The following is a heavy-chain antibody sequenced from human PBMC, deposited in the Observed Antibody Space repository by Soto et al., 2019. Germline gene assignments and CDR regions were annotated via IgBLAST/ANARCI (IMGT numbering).Heavy chain of an antibody. CDR2: IYYSGST. CDR1: GGSISSYY. Sequence: SETLSLTCTVSGGSISSYYWSWIRQPPGKGLEWIGYIYYSGSTNYNPSLKSRVTISVDTSKNQFSLKLSSVTAADTAVYYCARAVAGHFDYCGQGTLVTVSS. V-gene: IGHV4-59*01. J-gene: IGHJ4*02. D-gene: IGHD6-19*01. CDR3: ARAVAGHFDY.